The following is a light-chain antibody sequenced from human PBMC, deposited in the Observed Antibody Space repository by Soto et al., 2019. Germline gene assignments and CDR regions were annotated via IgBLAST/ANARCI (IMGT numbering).Light chain of an antibody. CDR3: CSYAGSTTFYV. CDR2: EGS. CDR1: SSDVGSYNL. V-gene: IGLV2-23*01. J-gene: IGLJ1*01. Sequence: QSVLAQPASVSGSPGQSITISSTGTSSDVGSYNLVSWYQHHPGKAPKLMIYEGSKRPSGVSNRFSGSKSGNTASLTISGLQAEDEADYYCCSYAGSTTFYVFGTGTKVTVL.